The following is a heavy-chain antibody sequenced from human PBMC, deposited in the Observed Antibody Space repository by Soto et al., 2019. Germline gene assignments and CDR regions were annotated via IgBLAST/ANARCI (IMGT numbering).Heavy chain of an antibody. V-gene: IGHV3-7*01. Sequence: EVQLVESGGVLVQPGESLRLSCVASGFAIGSNWMSWVRQAPGKGLEWVANINQDGGERYYIDSVNGRFTISRDNDKNSLFLQMSSLTIEDTAVYYCARWDNGYDFGGQGTLVTVSS. CDR2: INQDGGER. J-gene: IGHJ4*02. CDR1: GFAIGSNW. CDR3: ARWDNGYDF. D-gene: IGHD5-12*01.